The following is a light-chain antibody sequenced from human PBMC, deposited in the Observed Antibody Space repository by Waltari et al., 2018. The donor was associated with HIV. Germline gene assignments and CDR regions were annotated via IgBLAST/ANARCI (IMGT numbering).Light chain of an antibody. CDR2: EVN. J-gene: IGLJ3*02. V-gene: IGLV2-23*02. CDR3: CSCSVTNSLWV. CDR1: TAHIDFFNI. Sequence: ALPQAATAYAYLEPAINLFCTSTTAHIDFFNIVSCYQHHPDTAPNLILYEVNKRPSGVSNRFSGSRSGNTTSLTITGRLADDEADYDCCSCSVTNSLWVFGGGTKVTVV.